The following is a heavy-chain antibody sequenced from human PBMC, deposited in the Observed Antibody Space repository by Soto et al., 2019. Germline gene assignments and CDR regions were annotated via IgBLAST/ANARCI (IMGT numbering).Heavy chain of an antibody. CDR1: GGSISSSNW. CDR3: AALGTYFYDTSDTTFDP. D-gene: IGHD3-22*01. J-gene: IGHJ5*02. V-gene: IGHV4-4*02. CDR2: IYHSGST. Sequence: SETLSLTCAVSGGSISSSNWWSWVRQPPGKGLEWIGEIYHSGSTNYNPSLKSRVTISVDKSKNQFSLKLSSVTAADTAVYYCAALGTYFYDTSDTTFDPWGQGTLVTVSS.